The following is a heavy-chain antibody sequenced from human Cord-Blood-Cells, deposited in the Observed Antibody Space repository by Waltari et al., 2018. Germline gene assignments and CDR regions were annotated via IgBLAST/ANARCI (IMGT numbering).Heavy chain of an antibody. J-gene: IGHJ4*02. CDR3: ARHPPLTGFDY. Sequence: QVQLQQWGAGLLKPSETLSLTCAVYGGSFSGYYWSWIRQPPGKGLEWIGEINQSGSTNCHPSRKSRVTISVDTSKNHFSLKLSSVTAADTAVYYCARHPPLTGFDYWGQGTLVTVSS. D-gene: IGHD7-27*01. CDR1: GGSFSGYY. CDR2: INQSGST. V-gene: IGHV4-34*01.